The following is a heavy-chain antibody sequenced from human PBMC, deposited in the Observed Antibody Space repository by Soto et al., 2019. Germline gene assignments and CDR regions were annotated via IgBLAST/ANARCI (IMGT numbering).Heavy chain of an antibody. D-gene: IGHD1-7*01. V-gene: IGHV4-59*01. Sequence: PSETLSLTCTVSGGSISSYYWSWIRQPPGKGLEWIGYIYYSGSTNYNPSLKSRVTISVDTSKNQFSLKLSSVTAAETAVYYCARDINWNYEWCDPWGQGTRVTVS. CDR1: GGSISSYY. CDR3: ARDINWNYEWCDP. CDR2: IYYSGST. J-gene: IGHJ5*02.